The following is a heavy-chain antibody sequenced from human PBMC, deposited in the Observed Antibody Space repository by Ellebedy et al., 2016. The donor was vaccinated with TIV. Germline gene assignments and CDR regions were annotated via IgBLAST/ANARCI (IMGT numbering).Heavy chain of an antibody. CDR1: GFTFTDYY. CDR3: ARDPESLEVADF. V-gene: IGHV1-2*02. Sequence: ASVKVSCXASGFTFTDYYIHWVRQAPGQGLEWMAWIKLKNGDTRYAQKFQDKVTLTRDTSINTAYMELRRLTSDDTAVYYCARDPESLEVADFWGQGTLVTVSS. J-gene: IGHJ4*02. CDR2: IKLKNGDT.